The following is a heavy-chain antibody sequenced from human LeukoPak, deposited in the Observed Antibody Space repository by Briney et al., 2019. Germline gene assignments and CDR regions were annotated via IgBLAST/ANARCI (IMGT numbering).Heavy chain of an antibody. V-gene: IGHV3-74*03. D-gene: IGHD6-13*01. CDR2: INSDGIST. J-gene: IGHJ4*02. CDR3: ASAPPGIAAYFDY. Sequence: GGSLGLSCAASGFTFSSYWMHWVRQAPGKGLVWVSRINSDGISTKYADSVKGRFTISRDNAKNTLFLQMNSLRAQDTAVYYCASAPPGIAAYFDYWGQGTLVTVSS. CDR1: GFTFSSYW.